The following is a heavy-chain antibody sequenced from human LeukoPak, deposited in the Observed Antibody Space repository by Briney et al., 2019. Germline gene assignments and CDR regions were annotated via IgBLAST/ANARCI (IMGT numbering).Heavy chain of an antibody. CDR1: GDSISSSSHH. V-gene: IGHV4-39*01. D-gene: IGHD4/OR15-4a*01. CDR3: VRHDGRGGATMGALDS. Sequence: SETLSLTCTVSGDSISSSSHHWGWIRQSPGKGLEWIGSIYYGRTTYYNPSLNNRVSISVVTSKNQFSLQLNFMSAADTAVYYCVRHDGRGGATMGALDSWGQGSLVTVSS. J-gene: IGHJ4*02. CDR2: IYYGRTT.